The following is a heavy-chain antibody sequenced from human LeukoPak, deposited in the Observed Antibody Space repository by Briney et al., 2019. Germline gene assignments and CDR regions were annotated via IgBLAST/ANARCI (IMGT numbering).Heavy chain of an antibody. D-gene: IGHD2-2*02. Sequence: SVKVSCKASGGTFSSYAISWVRQAPGQGLEWMGGIIPIIGKANYAQKFQGRVTMTADESTSTAYMELSSLRSEDTAVYYCASWNRDNVVVPASIGGMDVWGKGTTVTVSS. CDR3: ASWNRDNVVVPASIGGMDV. V-gene: IGHV1-69*01. CDR1: GGTFSSYA. CDR2: IIPIIGKA. J-gene: IGHJ6*04.